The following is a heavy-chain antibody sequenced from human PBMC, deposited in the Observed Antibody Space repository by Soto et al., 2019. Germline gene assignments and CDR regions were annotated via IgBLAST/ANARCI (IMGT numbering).Heavy chain of an antibody. CDR2: HYSGGST. CDR1: DFSVSSNY. D-gene: IGHD1-26*01. CDR3: ARHRHPRGTVGATSPLDP. Sequence: PGGSLRLSCAISDFSVSSNYLSWVRQAPGKGLEWVSVHYSGGSTYYADSVQGRFTISRDKPNNTLYLQMRRVRAEDTAVYFCARHRHPRGTVGATSPLDPWGQGTQVTVSS. V-gene: IGHV3-53*01. J-gene: IGHJ5*02.